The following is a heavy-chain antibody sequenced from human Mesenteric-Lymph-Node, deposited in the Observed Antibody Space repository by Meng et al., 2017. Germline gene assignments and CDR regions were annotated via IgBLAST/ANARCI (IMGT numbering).Heavy chain of an antibody. Sequence: LHSGAFSAGRSKPPQPLSLPCAVSGVSISSGGYSWSWIRQPPGKGLEWIGHIYHSGNTYYNPSLKSRVTMPVDRSKNQFSLKLNSVTAADTAVYYCARGGYDLNWFDPWGQGTLVTVSS. V-gene: IGHV4-30-2*01. CDR1: GVSISSGGYS. CDR2: IYHSGNT. CDR3: ARGGYDLNWFDP. D-gene: IGHD2-15*01. J-gene: IGHJ5*02.